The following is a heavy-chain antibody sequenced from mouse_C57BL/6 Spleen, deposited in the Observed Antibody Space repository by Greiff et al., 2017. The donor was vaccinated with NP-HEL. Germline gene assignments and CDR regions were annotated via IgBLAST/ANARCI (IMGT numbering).Heavy chain of an antibody. CDR3: ARRDDYGFAY. V-gene: IGHV5-6*01. CDR1: GFNFSSYG. Sequence: EVQRVESGGDLVKPGGSLKLSCAASGFNFSSYGMSWVRQTPDKRLEWVATISSGGSYTYYPDSVKGRFTISRDNAKNTLYLQMSSLKSEDTAMYYCARRDDYGFAYWGQGTLVTVSA. CDR2: ISSGGSYT. J-gene: IGHJ3*01. D-gene: IGHD2-4*01.